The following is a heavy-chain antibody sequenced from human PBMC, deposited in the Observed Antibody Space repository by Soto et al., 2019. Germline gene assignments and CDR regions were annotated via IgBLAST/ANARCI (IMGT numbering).Heavy chain of an antibody. V-gene: IGHV3-74*01. Sequence: EVQLVESGGGVVQPGGSLRLSCAASGFTFSGYWMHWVRQGPGKGLVWVSRINGDGRRISYADSVKGRFTISRDNAKNTLDLQMNSLRAEDTAVYYCTRRPTGTEDYWGQGTLVTVSS. CDR2: INGDGRRI. D-gene: IGHD1-7*01. CDR1: GFTFSGYW. CDR3: TRRPTGTEDY. J-gene: IGHJ4*02.